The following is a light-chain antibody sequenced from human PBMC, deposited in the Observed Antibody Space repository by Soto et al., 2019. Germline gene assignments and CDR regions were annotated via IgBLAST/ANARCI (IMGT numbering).Light chain of an antibody. J-gene: IGKJ4*01. CDR2: LGS. V-gene: IGKV2-28*01. CDR3: MQALQTPLT. CDR1: QSLLHSNGYNY. Sequence: DIVMTQSPLSLPVTPGEPASISCRSSQSLLHSNGYNYLDWYLQKPGQSPQVLIYLGSNRASGVADRFSGSGSGTYFTLKISRVEAEDVGIYYCMQALQTPLTFGGGTKVELK.